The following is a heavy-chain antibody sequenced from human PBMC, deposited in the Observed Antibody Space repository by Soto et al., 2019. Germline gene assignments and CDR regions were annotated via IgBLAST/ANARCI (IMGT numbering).Heavy chain of an antibody. Sequence: GGSLTLSCAASGFTFDDYTMHWVRQAPREGLEWVSLVSWDGGSTYYEDSVKGRFTISRDKSKNSLYLQMNSVRAEDTALYYCAKDITLYSSGYYYYYGMDVWGQGTTVTVSS. D-gene: IGHD3-22*01. CDR3: AKDITLYSSGYYYYYGMDV. V-gene: IGHV3-43*01. J-gene: IGHJ6*02. CDR2: VSWDGGST. CDR1: GFTFDDYT.